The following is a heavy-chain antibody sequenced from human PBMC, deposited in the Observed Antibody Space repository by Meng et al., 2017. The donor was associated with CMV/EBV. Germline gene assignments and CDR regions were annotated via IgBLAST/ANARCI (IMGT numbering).Heavy chain of an antibody. CDR2: IYSGGST. Sequence: GESLKISCAASGFTVSSNYMSWVRQAPGKGLECVSVIYSGGSTYCADSVKGRFTFSRDNSKNTLYLQMNSLRAEDTAVYYCARDKRYCSSTSCYRNFDYWGQGTLVTVSS. CDR3: ARDKRYCSSTSCYRNFDY. D-gene: IGHD2-2*01. J-gene: IGHJ4*02. CDR1: GFTVSSNY. V-gene: IGHV3-66*02.